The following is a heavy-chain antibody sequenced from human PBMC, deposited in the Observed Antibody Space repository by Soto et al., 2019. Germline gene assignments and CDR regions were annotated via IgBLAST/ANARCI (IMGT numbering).Heavy chain of an antibody. J-gene: IGHJ6*02. D-gene: IGHD5-12*01. Sequence: GECLNVSSNTPLYNFAGYCIFCVRQMPGKGLEWLGIIFPGDSDTKYSPSFQGQVIISADKSIRTAYLQWSSLKDSDTAIYYCARQSGMDVWGQGTTVTVS. CDR2: IFPGDSDT. V-gene: IGHV5-51*01. CDR1: LYNFAGYC. CDR3: ARQSGMDV.